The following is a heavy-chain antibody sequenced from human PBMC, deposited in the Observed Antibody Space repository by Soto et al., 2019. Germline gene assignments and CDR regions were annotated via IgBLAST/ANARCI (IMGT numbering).Heavy chain of an antibody. J-gene: IGHJ4*02. D-gene: IGHD3-10*01. Sequence: VQLVESGGGVVQPGRSLRLSCAASGFTFSSYGMHWVRQAPGKGLEWVAVIWYDGSNKYYADSVKGRFTISRDNSKNTLYLQMNSLRAEDTAVYYCARDPAGLLWFGELDYWGQGTLVTVSS. CDR3: ARDPAGLLWFGELDY. CDR1: GFTFSSYG. CDR2: IWYDGSNK. V-gene: IGHV3-33*01.